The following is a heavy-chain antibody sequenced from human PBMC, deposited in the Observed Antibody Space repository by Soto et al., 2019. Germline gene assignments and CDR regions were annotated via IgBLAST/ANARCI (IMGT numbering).Heavy chain of an antibody. D-gene: IGHD4-17*01. Sequence: HVQLVQSGAEVKKPGSSVKVSCKASGGTFSSYTISWVRQAPGQGLEWMGRIIPILGIANYAQKFQARVTITADKSTSTAYMELSSLRSEDTAVYYCAIPTYYGDYWYFDLWGRGTLVTVSS. CDR2: IIPILGIA. V-gene: IGHV1-69*02. CDR1: GGTFSSYT. CDR3: AIPTYYGDYWYFDL. J-gene: IGHJ2*01.